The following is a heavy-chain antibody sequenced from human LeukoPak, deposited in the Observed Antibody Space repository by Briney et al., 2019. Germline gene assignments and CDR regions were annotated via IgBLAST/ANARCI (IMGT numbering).Heavy chain of an antibody. D-gene: IGHD6-13*01. CDR2: IYSSGST. V-gene: IGHV4-59*08. CDR1: GGSISRYY. Sequence: SETLSLTCTVSGGSISRYYWKWIRQSPGTGLEWIGDIYSSGSTNYNPSLKSRVTISVGMYNNQDSLKLSSGTAADTAVYYCARHGSSWYGGRFDLWGQGTLVIVST. J-gene: IGHJ5*02. CDR3: ARHGSSWYGGRFDL.